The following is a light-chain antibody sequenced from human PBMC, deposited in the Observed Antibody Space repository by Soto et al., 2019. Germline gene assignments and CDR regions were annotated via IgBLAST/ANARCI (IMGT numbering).Light chain of an antibody. CDR2: DNT. J-gene: IGLJ7*01. V-gene: IGLV1-40*01. CDR3: QSYDSSLSGYV. CDR1: SSNIGAGYD. Sequence: QSVLTQPPSVSGAPGQRVTISCTGRSSNIGAGYDVHWYQQLPGAAPKLLIYDNTNRPSGIPDRFSGSKSGTSASLAITGLQAEDEADYYCQSYDSSLSGYVFGSGTQLTVL.